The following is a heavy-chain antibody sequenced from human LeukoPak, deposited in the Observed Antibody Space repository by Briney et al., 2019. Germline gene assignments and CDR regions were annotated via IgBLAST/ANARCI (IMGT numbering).Heavy chain of an antibody. J-gene: IGHJ6*03. D-gene: IGHD6-13*01. CDR3: AKAASAAAGPLYYYYYYYMDV. Sequence: GGSLRLSCAASGFTFSSYAMSWVRQAPGKGLEWVSAISGSGGSTYYADSVKGRFTISRDNSKNTLYLQMNSLRAEDTAVYYCAKAASAAAGPLYYYYYYYMDVWGKGTTVTVSS. CDR2: ISGSGGST. V-gene: IGHV3-23*01. CDR1: GFTFSSYA.